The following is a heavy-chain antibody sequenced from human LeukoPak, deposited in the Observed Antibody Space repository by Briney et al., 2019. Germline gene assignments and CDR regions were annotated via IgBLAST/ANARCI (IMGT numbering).Heavy chain of an antibody. CDR2: ISAYNGNT. D-gene: IGHD3-9*01. CDR3: AREYPYYDILTDRGMDYYYGMDV. V-gene: IGHV1-18*01. CDR1: GYTFTSYG. Sequence: GASVTVSCKASGYTFTSYGISWVRQAPGQGLEWMGWISAYNGNTNYAQKLQGRVTMTTDTSTSTAYMELRSLRSDDTAVYYCAREYPYYDILTDRGMDYYYGMDVWGQGTTVTVSS. J-gene: IGHJ6*02.